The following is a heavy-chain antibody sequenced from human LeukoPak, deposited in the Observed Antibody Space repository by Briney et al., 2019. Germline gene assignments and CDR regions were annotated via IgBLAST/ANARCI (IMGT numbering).Heavy chain of an antibody. V-gene: IGHV3-23*01. CDR3: AKDLQLGIVVVTAIYFDY. CDR2: ISGSGGST. CDR1: GFTFSSYA. D-gene: IGHD2-21*02. Sequence: PGGSLRLSCAASGFTFSSYAMSWVRQAPGKGLEWVSAISGSGGSTYYADSVKGRFTISRDNSKNTLYLQMNSLRAEDTAVYYCAKDLQLGIVVVTAIYFDYWGQGTLVTVX. J-gene: IGHJ4*02.